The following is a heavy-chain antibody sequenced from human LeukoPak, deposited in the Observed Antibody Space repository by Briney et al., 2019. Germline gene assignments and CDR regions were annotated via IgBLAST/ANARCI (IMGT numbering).Heavy chain of an antibody. CDR1: GGSFSGYY. CDR3: ARGDVLRLLYPSTRGNWFDP. J-gene: IGHJ5*02. D-gene: IGHD2/OR15-2a*01. V-gene: IGHV4-34*01. Sequence: SETLSLTCAVYGGSFSGYYWSWIRQPPGKGLEWIGEINHSGSTNYNPSLKSRVTISVDTSKNQFSLKLSSMTAADTAVYYCARGDVLRLLYPSTRGNWFDPWGQGTLVTVSS. CDR2: INHSGST.